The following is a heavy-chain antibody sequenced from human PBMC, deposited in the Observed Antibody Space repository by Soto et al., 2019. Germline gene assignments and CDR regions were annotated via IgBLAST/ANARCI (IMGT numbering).Heavy chain of an antibody. D-gene: IGHD1-1*01. CDR1: GGTFSSYA. Sequence: QVQLVQSGAEVKKPGSSVKVSCKASGGTFSSYAISWVRQAPGQGLEWMGGIIPIFGTANYAQKFQGRVTITADESTSTDYMELSSLRSEDTAVYYCASPRNDGYYYYYGMDVWGQGTTVTVSS. CDR3: ASPRNDGYYYYYGMDV. J-gene: IGHJ6*02. V-gene: IGHV1-69*12. CDR2: IIPIFGTA.